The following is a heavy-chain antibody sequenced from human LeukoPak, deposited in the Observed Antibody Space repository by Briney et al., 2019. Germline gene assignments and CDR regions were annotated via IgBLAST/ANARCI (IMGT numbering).Heavy chain of an antibody. J-gene: IGHJ3*02. CDR1: GFTFSSYS. V-gene: IGHV3-21*01. CDR2: ISSSSSYI. Sequence: PGGSLRLSCAASGFTFSSYSMNWVRQAPGKGLEWVSSISSSSSYIYYADSVKGRFTISRDNAKNSLYLQMSSLRAEDTAVYYCARDRIFGVVIPDDAFDIWGQGTMVTVSS. D-gene: IGHD3-3*01. CDR3: ARDRIFGVVIPDDAFDI.